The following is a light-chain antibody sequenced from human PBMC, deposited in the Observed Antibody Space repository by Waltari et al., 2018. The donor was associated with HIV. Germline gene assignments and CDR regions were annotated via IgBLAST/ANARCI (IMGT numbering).Light chain of an antibody. CDR3: QQTYTAPHT. J-gene: IGKJ2*01. V-gene: IGKV1-39*01. Sequence: DIQMTQTPSSLSASVGDTVTISCRASVNIGDSLHWYQQISGKAPKLLIYSASSRQGGVPSRFSGRGSGTHFTLTIASLQSDDFATYYCQQTYTAPHTFGQGTQMDLK. CDR1: VNIGDS. CDR2: SAS.